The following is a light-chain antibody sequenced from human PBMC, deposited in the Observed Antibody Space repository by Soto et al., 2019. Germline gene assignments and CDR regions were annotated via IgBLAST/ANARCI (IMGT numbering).Light chain of an antibody. CDR2: DVR. J-gene: IGLJ2*01. V-gene: IGLV2-11*01. CDR3: CSYAGTYSVI. Sequence: QSALTQPPSVSGSPGQSVTISCSGTSSDIGGYSFVSWYQQHPGNTPKLINYDVRNRPSGVPDRFPGSKSGNAASLTISGLQAEDEAHYYCCSYAGTYSVIFGGGTKLTAL. CDR1: SSDIGGYSF.